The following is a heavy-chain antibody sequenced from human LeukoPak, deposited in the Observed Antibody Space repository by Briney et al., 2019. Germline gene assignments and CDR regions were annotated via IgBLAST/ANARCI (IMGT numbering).Heavy chain of an antibody. V-gene: IGHV1-18*01. CDR1: GYTFTSYG. J-gene: IGHJ6*02. D-gene: IGHD4-11*01. Sequence: GASVKVSCKASGYTFTSYGISWVRQAPGQGLEWMGWISAYNGNTNYAQKLQGRVTMTTDTSTSTAYMELRSLRSDDTAVYYCATDGWSRYSNPVPYYYYGMDVWGQGTTVTVSS. CDR2: ISAYNGNT. CDR3: ATDGWSRYSNPVPYYYYGMDV.